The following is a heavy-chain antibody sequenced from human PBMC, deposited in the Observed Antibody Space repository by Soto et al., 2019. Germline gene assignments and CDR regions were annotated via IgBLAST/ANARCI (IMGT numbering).Heavy chain of an antibody. CDR1: GYTFTSYA. D-gene: IGHD2-15*01. CDR3: ARQYCSGGSCYPTVNWFDP. J-gene: IGHJ5*02. V-gene: IGHV1-3*01. CDR2: INAGNGNT. Sequence: QVQLVQSGAEVKKPGASVKVSCKASGYTFTSYAMHWVRQAPGQRLEWMGWINAGNGNTKYSQKFQGRVTITRDTSASTAYMELSSLRSEDTAVYYCARQYCSGGSCYPTVNWFDPWGQGTLVTVSS.